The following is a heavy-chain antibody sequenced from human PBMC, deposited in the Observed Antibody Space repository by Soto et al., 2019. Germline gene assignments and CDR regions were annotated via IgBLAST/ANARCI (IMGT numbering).Heavy chain of an antibody. J-gene: IGHJ3*02. Sequence: EVQLVESGGGLVQPGGSLRLSCTASGFIVSDTYVNWVRQAPGKGLEWVSVISNRGDTHYADSVRGRFSLSRDISDNTLHLQMNNLRVEDTPVYYCARELRYCSGGSCSITGDAYDIWGQGTMVTVSS. V-gene: IGHV3-66*01. CDR3: ARELRYCSGGSCSITGDAYDI. D-gene: IGHD2-15*01. CDR2: ISNRGDT. CDR1: GFIVSDTY.